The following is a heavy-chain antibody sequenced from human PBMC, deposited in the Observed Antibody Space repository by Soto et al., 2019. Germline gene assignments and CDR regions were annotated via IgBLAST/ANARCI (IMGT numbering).Heavy chain of an antibody. CDR3: AKVSGSGFSYYGLDV. V-gene: IGHV3-30*18. Sequence: QVKLVESGGGVVQPGRSLRLSCVASGFSFNLFGMHWVRQAPGKGLEWVAVVSYDGSQTYSADSAKGRFTISRDNSNSTLYLQMHSLRPEDTAVYYCAKVSGSGFSYYGLDVWGQGTTVTVSS. CDR1: GFSFNLFG. J-gene: IGHJ6*02. CDR2: VSYDGSQT. D-gene: IGHD3-10*01.